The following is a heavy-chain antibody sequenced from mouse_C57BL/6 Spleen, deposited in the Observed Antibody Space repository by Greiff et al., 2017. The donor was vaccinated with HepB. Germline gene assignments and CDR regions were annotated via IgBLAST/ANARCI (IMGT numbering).Heavy chain of an antibody. CDR2: IDPETGGT. V-gene: IGHV1-15*01. J-gene: IGHJ2*01. CDR1: GYTFTDYE. Sequence: QVQLKESGAELVRPGASVTLSCKASGYTFTDYEMHWVKQTPVHGLEWIGAIDPETGGTAYNQKFKGKAILTADKSSSTAYMELRSLTSEDSAVYYCTRRRGVSFDYWGQGTTLTVSS. CDR3: TRRRGVSFDY.